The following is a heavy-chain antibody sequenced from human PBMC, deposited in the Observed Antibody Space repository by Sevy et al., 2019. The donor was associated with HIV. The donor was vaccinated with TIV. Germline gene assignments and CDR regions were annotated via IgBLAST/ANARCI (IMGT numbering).Heavy chain of an antibody. CDR1: GGAITSGDYY. D-gene: IGHD5-18*01. CDR2: IYHSASI. Sequence: SETPLTCTVSGGAITSGDYYWNWIRQPPGKGLEWIGYIYHSASIFYNPSLQSRAIISQDTSKNQFSLKLSSVTAADTAVYFCARERGYTYLFMDIWGQGTPVTVSS. J-gene: IGHJ4*02. V-gene: IGHV4-30-4*01. CDR3: ARERGYTYLFMDI.